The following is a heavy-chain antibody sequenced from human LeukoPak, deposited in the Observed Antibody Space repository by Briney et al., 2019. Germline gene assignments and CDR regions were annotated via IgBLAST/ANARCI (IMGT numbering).Heavy chain of an antibody. V-gene: IGHV4-59*01. CDR2: IYYSGST. J-gene: IGHJ4*02. CDR3: ARGYYDSSGSHFDY. D-gene: IGHD3-22*01. CDR1: GGSISSYY. Sequence: SETLSLTCTVSGGSISSYYWSWIRQPPGKGLEWIGYIYYSGSTNYNPSLKSRVTISVDTSKNQFSLKLSSVTAADTAVYYCARGYYDSSGSHFDYWGQGTLVTVSS.